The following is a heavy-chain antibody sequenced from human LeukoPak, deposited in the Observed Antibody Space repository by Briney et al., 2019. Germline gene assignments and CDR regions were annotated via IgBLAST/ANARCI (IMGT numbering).Heavy chain of an antibody. CDR3: ARELYGDFFDY. D-gene: IGHD4-17*01. Sequence: PGGSLRLSCAASGFTFSSYDMNWVRQAPGKGLEWVSYISSSGSTIYYADSVKGRFTISRGNAKSSLYLQMNSLRAEDTALYYCARELYGDFFDYWGQGTLVTVSS. CDR1: GFTFSSYD. J-gene: IGHJ4*02. CDR2: ISSSGSTI. V-gene: IGHV3-48*03.